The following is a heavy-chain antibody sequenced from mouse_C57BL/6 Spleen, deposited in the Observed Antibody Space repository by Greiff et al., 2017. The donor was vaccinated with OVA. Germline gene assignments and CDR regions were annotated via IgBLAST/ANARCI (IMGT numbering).Heavy chain of an antibody. CDR3: AREGTTAAMDY. J-gene: IGHJ4*01. CDR1: GFTFSDYG. D-gene: IGHD1-2*01. V-gene: IGHV5-17*01. CDR2: ISSGSSTI. Sequence: EVHLVESGGGLVKPGGSLKLSCAASGFTFSDYGMHWVRQAPEKGLEWVAYISSGSSTIYYADTVKGRFTISRDNAKNTLFLQMTSLRSEDTAMYYCAREGTTAAMDYWGQGTSVTVSS.